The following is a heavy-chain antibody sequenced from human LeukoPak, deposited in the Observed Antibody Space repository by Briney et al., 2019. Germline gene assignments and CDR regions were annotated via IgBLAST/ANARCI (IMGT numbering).Heavy chain of an antibody. V-gene: IGHV1-2*02. J-gene: IGHJ6*04. D-gene: IGHD2-21*02. CDR2: INPNSGVT. CDR1: GYTFTDYY. CDR3: ARDNREVRGGDCFDV. Sequence: ASVKVSCKASGYTFTDYYIHWVRQAPGQGLEWMGWINPNSGVTNYAQKFQGRVTMTRDTSITTAYLELSRLRSDDTAVYYCARDNREVRGGDCFDVWGKGTTVTVSS.